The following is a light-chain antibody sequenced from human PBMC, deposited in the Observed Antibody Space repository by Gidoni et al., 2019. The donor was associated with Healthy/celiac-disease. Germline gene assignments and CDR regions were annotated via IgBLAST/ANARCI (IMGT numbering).Light chain of an antibody. CDR3: QQSYSTPRT. CDR2: AAP. Sequence: DIQMTQSPSSLSASVGDRVTITCRASQSISSYLNWYQQKPGKAPKLLIYAAPSLQSGVPSRFSGGGSGTDFTLTISSLQPEDFATYYCQQSYSTPRTFGQETKVEIK. V-gene: IGKV1-39*01. J-gene: IGKJ1*01. CDR1: QSISSY.